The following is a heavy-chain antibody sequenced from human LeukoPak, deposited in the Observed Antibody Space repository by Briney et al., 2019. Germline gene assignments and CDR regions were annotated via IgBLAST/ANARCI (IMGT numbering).Heavy chain of an antibody. V-gene: IGHV1-46*01. CDR1: GYTFTNYY. Sequence: ASVKVSCKASGYTFTNYYMHWVRQAPGQGLEWMGIINPSAGRTSYAQKFQGRVSMTRDMSTSTVYMELSSLRSEDAAVYYCARVLGPYGSGRPFDYWGQGTLVTVSS. D-gene: IGHD3-10*01. CDR2: INPSAGRT. J-gene: IGHJ4*02. CDR3: ARVLGPYGSGRPFDY.